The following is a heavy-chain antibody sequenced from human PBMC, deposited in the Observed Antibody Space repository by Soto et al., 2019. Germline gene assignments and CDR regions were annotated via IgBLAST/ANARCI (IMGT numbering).Heavy chain of an antibody. CDR1: GGSLSNPNG. J-gene: IGHJ3*02. CDR3: ARGIFYAFDI. D-gene: IGHD3-9*01. Sequence: PSEPIPLTCAVAGGSLSNPNGWGLVRQAPGKGLEWIGEIDHSGSTNYNPSLNSRVTISLDRSKNQFSLKLSSVAAADTAVYYCARGIFYAFDIWGQGTMVTVSS. V-gene: IGHV4-4*02. CDR2: IDHSGST.